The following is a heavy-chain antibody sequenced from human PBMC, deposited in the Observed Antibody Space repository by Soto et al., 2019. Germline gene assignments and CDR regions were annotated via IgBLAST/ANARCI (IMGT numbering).Heavy chain of an antibody. J-gene: IGHJ4*02. V-gene: IGHV4-4*07. CDR2: IYSSGSA. CDR3: ARGGTRWADLPTY. D-gene: IGHD1-1*01. Sequence: VRLQESGPGLVEPSETLSLTCSVSGDSINNYYWSWIRQPAGKGLEWIGRIYSSGSANYNPSLKTRGTMSVDTSKNQVFLSVTSVTAADTAVYFCARGGTRWADLPTYWGQGIQVIVSS. CDR1: GDSINNYY.